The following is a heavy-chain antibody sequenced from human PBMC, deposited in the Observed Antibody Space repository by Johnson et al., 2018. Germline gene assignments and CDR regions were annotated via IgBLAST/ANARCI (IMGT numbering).Heavy chain of an antibody. J-gene: IGHJ3*02. CDR1: GFTFTDSA. Sequence: QLVQSGPEVKKPGTSXKVSCKASGFTFTDSAVQWVRQARGQRLEWTGWIVVGSGNTNYAQTFQDRVTITRDKSPTTAYMGLNSLRSEDTAVYYCAAVGDRVGSDDHYPHDAFDIWVQGTLVTVSS. V-gene: IGHV1-58*01. D-gene: IGHD3-22*01. CDR2: IVVGSGNT. CDR3: AAVGDRVGSDDHYPHDAFDI.